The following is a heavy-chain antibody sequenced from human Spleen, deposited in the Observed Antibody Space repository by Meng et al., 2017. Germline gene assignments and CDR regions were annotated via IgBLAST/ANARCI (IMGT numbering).Heavy chain of an antibody. Sequence: QLQLQESGSGLLKPSQTLSLTCPVSGGSISTSGYYWGWIRQPPGKGLEWIGSIGHSGFTYYTPSLKSRVTVSIDTSRNQFSLWLTSVTAADTAVYYCVRSSGWVKTGFDPWGQGTLVTVSS. CDR1: GGSISTSGYY. CDR2: IGHSGFT. D-gene: IGHD6-19*01. V-gene: IGHV4-39*01. J-gene: IGHJ5*02. CDR3: VRSSGWVKTGFDP.